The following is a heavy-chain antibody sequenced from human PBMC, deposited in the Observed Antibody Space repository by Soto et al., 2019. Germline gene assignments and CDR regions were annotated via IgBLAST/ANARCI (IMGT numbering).Heavy chain of an antibody. CDR1: GFTFSAYY. J-gene: IGHJ6*02. CDR3: VREYYYGTDV. CDR2: ITSSSDYT. V-gene: IGHV3-11*05. Sequence: QEQLVESGGGLVRPGGSLRLSCAASGFTFSAYYMTWMRQAPGKGLEWVSYITSSSDYTNYAGSVKGRFTISRDNAKNSLYLQMNSLRVEDTAVYYCVREYYYGTDVWGQGTTVTVSS.